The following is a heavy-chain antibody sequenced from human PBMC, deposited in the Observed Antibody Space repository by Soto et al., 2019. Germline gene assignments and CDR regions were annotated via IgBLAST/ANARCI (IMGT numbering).Heavy chain of an antibody. CDR2: MYSGGST. J-gene: IGHJ1*01. D-gene: IGHD3-22*01. CDR1: GFTVSSNY. Sequence: EVQLVESGGGLIQPGGSLRLSCAASGFTVSSNYMSWVRQAPGKGLEWVSVMYSGGSTYYADSVKGRFTISRDNSKNTLYLQMNSLRAEDTAVNYCARDRVESGYPEYFQHWGQGTLVTVSS. CDR3: ARDRVESGYPEYFQH. V-gene: IGHV3-53*01.